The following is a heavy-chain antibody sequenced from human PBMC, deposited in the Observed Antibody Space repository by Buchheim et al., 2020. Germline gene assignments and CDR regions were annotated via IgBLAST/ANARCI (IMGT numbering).Heavy chain of an antibody. D-gene: IGHD4-23*01. CDR1: GFTFSSYG. Sequence: QVQLVESGGGVVQPGRSLRLSCAASGFTFSSYGMHWVRQAPGKGLEWVAVIWYDGSNKYYADSVKGRFTISRGNSKNTLDLKMNSLRAEETAVYYCARAGGNYYWYFDLWGRGTL. CDR2: IWYDGSNK. CDR3: ARAGGNYYWYFDL. J-gene: IGHJ2*01. V-gene: IGHV3-33*01.